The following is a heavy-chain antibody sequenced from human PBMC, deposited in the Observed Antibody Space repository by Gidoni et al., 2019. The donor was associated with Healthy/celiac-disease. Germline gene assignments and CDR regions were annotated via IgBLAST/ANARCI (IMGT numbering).Heavy chain of an antibody. J-gene: IGHJ4*02. V-gene: IGHV3-15*07. CDR2: IKSKTDGGTT. CDR1: SNAW. Sequence: SNAWMNWVRQAPGKGLEWVGRIKSKTDGGTTDYAATVKGRFTISRDDSKNTLYLQMNRLKTEDTAVYYCTTGGITIFGVVMTDLDYWGQGTLVTVSS. CDR3: TTGGITIFGVVMTDLDY. D-gene: IGHD3-3*01.